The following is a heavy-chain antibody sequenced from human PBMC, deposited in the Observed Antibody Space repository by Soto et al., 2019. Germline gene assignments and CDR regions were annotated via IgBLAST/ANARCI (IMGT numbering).Heavy chain of an antibody. J-gene: IGHJ4*02. Sequence: SETLSLTCTVSGGSISSSSYYWGWIRQPPGKGLEWIGSIYYSGSTYYNPSLKSRVTISVDTSKNQFSLKLSSVTAADTAVYYCARHPAIAAAFDYWGQGTLVTVSS. CDR1: GGSISSSSYY. V-gene: IGHV4-39*01. D-gene: IGHD6-13*01. CDR3: ARHPAIAAAFDY. CDR2: IYYSGST.